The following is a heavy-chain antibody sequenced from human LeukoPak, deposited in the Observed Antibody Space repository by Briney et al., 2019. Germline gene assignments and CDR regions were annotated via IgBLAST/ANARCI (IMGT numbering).Heavy chain of an antibody. Sequence: GGCLRLSCAASGFTFSSYWMSWVRQAPGKGLEWVANIKQEGSEKYYVDSVKGRFTISRDNAKNSLYLQMNSLRAEDTAVYYCARTTSLISSGYLLCDAFDIWGRGTMVTVSS. CDR3: ARTTSLISSGYLLCDAFDI. D-gene: IGHD3-22*01. CDR2: IKQEGSEK. J-gene: IGHJ3*02. V-gene: IGHV3-7*01. CDR1: GFTFSSYW.